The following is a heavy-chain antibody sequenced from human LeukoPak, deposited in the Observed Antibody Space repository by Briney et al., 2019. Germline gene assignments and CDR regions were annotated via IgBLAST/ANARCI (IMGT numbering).Heavy chain of an antibody. CDR1: GFTFSGYA. CDR3: ASEKQYSSGWYATFDY. Sequence: SGGSLRLSCAASGFTFSGYAMSWVRQAPGKGLEWVSAISGSGGSTYYADSVKGRFTISRDNPKNTLYLQMNSLRAEDTAVYYCASEKQYSSGWYATFDYWGQGTLVTVSS. CDR2: ISGSGGST. V-gene: IGHV3-23*01. D-gene: IGHD6-19*01. J-gene: IGHJ4*02.